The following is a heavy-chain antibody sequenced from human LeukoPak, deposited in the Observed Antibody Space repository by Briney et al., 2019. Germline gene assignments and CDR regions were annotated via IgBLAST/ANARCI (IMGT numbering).Heavy chain of an antibody. CDR2: ISSSGSTI. CDR3: AREVKGEYCSSTSCPRVGDV. D-gene: IGHD2-2*01. V-gene: IGHV3-11*01. Sequence: GGSLRLSCAASGFTFSDCYMSWVRQAPGKGLEWVSYISSSGSTIYYADSVKGRFTISRDNAKNSLYLQMNSLRAEDTAVYYCAREVKGEYCSSTSCPRVGDVWGQGTTVTVSS. CDR1: GFTFSDCY. J-gene: IGHJ6*02.